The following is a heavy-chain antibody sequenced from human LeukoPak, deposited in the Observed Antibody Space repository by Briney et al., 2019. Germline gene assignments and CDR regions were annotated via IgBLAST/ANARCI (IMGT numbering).Heavy chain of an antibody. D-gene: IGHD2-2*01. CDR1: GGSISSYY. J-gene: IGHJ6*03. CDR2: IYYSGST. CDR3: AGGSTSGAYYYYYYYTDV. Sequence: PSETLSLTCTVSGGSISSYYWSWIRQPPGKGLEWIGYIYYSGSTNYNPSLKSRVTISVDTSKNQFSLKLSSVTAADTAVYYCAGGSTSGAYYYYYYYTDVWGKRTTVTISS. V-gene: IGHV4-59*01.